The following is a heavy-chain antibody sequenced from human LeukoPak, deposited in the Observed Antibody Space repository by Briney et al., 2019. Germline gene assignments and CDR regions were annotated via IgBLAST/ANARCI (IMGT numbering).Heavy chain of an antibody. J-gene: IGHJ4*02. CDR3: ARRYSSGWYGGHFDY. CDR2: IIPIFGTA. V-gene: IGHV1-69*06. CDR1: GGTFSSYA. D-gene: IGHD6-19*01. Sequence: SVKVSCKASGGTFSSYAISWVRQAPGQGLEWMGGIIPIFGTANYAQKFQGRVTITADKSTSTAYMELSSLRSEDTAVYYCARRYSSGWYGGHFDYWGQGTLVTVSS.